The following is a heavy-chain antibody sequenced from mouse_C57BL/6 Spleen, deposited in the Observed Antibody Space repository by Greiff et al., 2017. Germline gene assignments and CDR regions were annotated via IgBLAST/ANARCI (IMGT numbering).Heavy chain of an antibody. D-gene: IGHD4-1*01. CDR3: AREELGRGAMDY. Sequence: VQLQQSGAELARPGASVKLSCKASGYTFTSYGISWVKQRTGQGLEWIGEIYPRSGNTYYNEKFKGKATLTADKSSSTAYMELRSLTSEDSAVYFCAREELGRGAMDYWGQEPQSPSPQ. CDR2: IYPRSGNT. J-gene: IGHJ4*01. V-gene: IGHV1-81*01. CDR1: GYTFTSYG.